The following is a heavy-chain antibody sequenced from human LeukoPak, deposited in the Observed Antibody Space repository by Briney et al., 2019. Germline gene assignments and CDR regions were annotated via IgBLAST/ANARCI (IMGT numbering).Heavy chain of an antibody. CDR1: GGTFSSYA. J-gene: IGHJ6*02. CDR3: ARDSAAAGQTHYYYYYGMDV. V-gene: IGHV1-18*01. Sequence: ASVKVSCKASGGTFSSYAISWVRQAPGQGLEWMGWISAYNGNTNYAQKLQGRVAMTTDTSTSTAYMELRSLRSDDTAVYYCARDSAAAGQTHYYYYYGMDVWGQGTTVTVS. CDR2: ISAYNGNT. D-gene: IGHD6-13*01.